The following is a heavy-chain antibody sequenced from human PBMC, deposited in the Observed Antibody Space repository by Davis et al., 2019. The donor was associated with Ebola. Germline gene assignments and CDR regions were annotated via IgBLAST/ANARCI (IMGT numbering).Heavy chain of an antibody. CDR2: MYDSGSS. Sequence: PSETLSLTCTVSNGSISSSTSYWGWIRQPPGKGLECLGYMYDSGSSNYNPSLKSRVTMSLDPSENRVSLKLTSVTAADTAVYYCARLNVVGGWSNWFDPWGQGTLVIVSS. V-gene: IGHV4-61*05. J-gene: IGHJ5*02. CDR3: ARLNVVGGWSNWFDP. D-gene: IGHD3-16*01. CDR1: NGSISSSTSY.